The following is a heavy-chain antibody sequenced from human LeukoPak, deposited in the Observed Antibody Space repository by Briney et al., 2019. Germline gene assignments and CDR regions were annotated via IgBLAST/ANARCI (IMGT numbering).Heavy chain of an antibody. D-gene: IGHD1-26*01. J-gene: IGHJ3*02. CDR1: GGSISSSSYY. Sequence: SETLSLTCTVSGGSISSSSYYWGWIRQPPGKGLEWIGSIYYSGSTYYNPSLKSRVTISVDTSKNQFTLKLSSVTAADTAVYYYARHGRWTKGDAFDIWGQGTMVTVSP. CDR3: ARHGRWTKGDAFDI. V-gene: IGHV4-39*01. CDR2: IYYSGST.